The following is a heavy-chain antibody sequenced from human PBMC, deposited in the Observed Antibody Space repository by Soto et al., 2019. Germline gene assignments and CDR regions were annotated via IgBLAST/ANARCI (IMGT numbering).Heavy chain of an antibody. J-gene: IGHJ5*02. Sequence: EGYLRLSCSASRFVYRLKTIYWLRQAPGSGLDRLSLIPPNGSQIYYADSVKSRFTINSNNSKNTLYLQMDSLSTDDTSLYLCATDIHAKWVLNSWGQGSLVTV. CDR3: ATDIHAKWVLNS. V-gene: IGHV3-30*07. CDR1: RFVYRLKT. CDR2: IPPNGSQI. D-gene: IGHD2-2*02.